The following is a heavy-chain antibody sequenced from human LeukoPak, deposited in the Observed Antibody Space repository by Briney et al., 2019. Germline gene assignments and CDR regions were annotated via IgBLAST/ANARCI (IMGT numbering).Heavy chain of an antibody. D-gene: IGHD5-18*01. J-gene: IGHJ4*02. CDR1: GLSLRTGGMG. V-gene: IGHV2-70*01. CDR3: ARIRYSYGPFDY. Sequence: SGHALFQPPRTLTLTCKFSGLSLRTGGMGVSWIRQPPGKALEWLALIDWYDYKYYSTSLKTSPTISKHTSKNHVVLTMTNMDPVDTATYYCARIRYSYGPFDYWGQGTLVTVSS. CDR2: IDWYDYK.